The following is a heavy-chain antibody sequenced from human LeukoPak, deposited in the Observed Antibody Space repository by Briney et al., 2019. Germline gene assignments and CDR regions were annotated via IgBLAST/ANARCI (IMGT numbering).Heavy chain of an antibody. Sequence: SETLSLTCAVYGGSFSGYYWSWIRQPPGKGLEWIGEINHSGSTNYNPSLKSRVTISVDTSKNQFSLKLSSVTAADTAVYYCASSPTHVATVTLRSIDLVGYFDYWGQRTLVTVSS. CDR3: ASSPTHVATVTLRSIDLVGYFDY. D-gene: IGHD4-17*01. CDR2: INHSGST. J-gene: IGHJ4*01. V-gene: IGHV4-34*01. CDR1: GGSFSGYY.